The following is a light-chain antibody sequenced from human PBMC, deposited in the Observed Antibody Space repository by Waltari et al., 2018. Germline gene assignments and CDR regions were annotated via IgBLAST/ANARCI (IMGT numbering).Light chain of an antibody. Sequence: QSVLTQPPSASGTPGQRGTISCSGRSSHIGSNTVKWYQQLPGTAPQLLLYCNNQRPSGVPDRFSGSKSGTSASLAISGLQSEDEADYYCAAWDDSLNGVVFGGGTKLTVL. J-gene: IGLJ2*01. CDR2: CNN. CDR3: AAWDDSLNGVV. V-gene: IGLV1-44*01. CDR1: SSHIGSNT.